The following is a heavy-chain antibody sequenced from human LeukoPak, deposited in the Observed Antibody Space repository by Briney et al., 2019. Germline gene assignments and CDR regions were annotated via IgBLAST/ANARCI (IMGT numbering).Heavy chain of an antibody. Sequence: PSETFPLTCTVSGGTISSSSYYWGRIRQPPGKGLEWIGSIYYSGSTYYNPSLKSRVTGSVDTSKNQFSLKLSSVTAADTAVYYCASTGGHYDSSGDYSFDYWGQACLVTVSS. CDR3: ASTGGHYDSSGDYSFDY. CDR1: GGTISSSSYY. D-gene: IGHD3-22*01. J-gene: IGHJ4*01. V-gene: IGHV4-39*01. CDR2: IYYSGST.